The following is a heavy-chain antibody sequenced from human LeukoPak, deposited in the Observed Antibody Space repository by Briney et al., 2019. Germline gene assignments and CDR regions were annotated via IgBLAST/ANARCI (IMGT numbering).Heavy chain of an antibody. V-gene: IGHV5-51*01. CDR1: GYSFTSYW. Sequence: GESLKISCKGSGYSFTSYWIGWVRQLPGKGLEWMGIIYPGDFDTRYSPSFQAQATISADKSISTYYLQWSSLKASDTAMYYCARLRGSVTTWEFDYWGQGTLVTVSS. D-gene: IGHD4-17*01. CDR2: IYPGDFDT. J-gene: IGHJ4*02. CDR3: ARLRGSVTTWEFDY.